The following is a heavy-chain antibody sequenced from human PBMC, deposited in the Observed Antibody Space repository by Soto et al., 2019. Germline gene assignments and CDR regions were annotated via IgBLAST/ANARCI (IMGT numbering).Heavy chain of an antibody. D-gene: IGHD2-8*01. J-gene: IGHJ5*02. CDR2: IYYSGST. V-gene: IGHV4-59*01. CDR1: GGSISSYY. Sequence: SETLSLTCTVSGGSISSYYWSWIRQPPGKGLEWIGYIYYSGSTNYNPSLKSRVTISVDTSKNQFSLKLSSVTAADTAVYYCARDSGDCTNGVCYVLFDPWGQGTLVTVSS. CDR3: ARDSGDCTNGVCYVLFDP.